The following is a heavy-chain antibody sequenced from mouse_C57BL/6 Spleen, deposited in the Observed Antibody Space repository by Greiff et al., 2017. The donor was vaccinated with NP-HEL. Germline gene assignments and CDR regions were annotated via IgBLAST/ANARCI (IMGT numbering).Heavy chain of an antibody. Sequence: EVQLVESGGGLVKPGGSLKLSCAASGFTFSSYAMSWVRQTPEKRLEWVATISDGGSYTYYPDKVKGRFTISRDNAKNNLYLQMSLLQSEDTAMYSCARVLVTGYFYYWGQGTTLTVSS. CDR2: ISDGGSYT. CDR1: GFTFSSYA. V-gene: IGHV5-4*01. D-gene: IGHD2-1*01. J-gene: IGHJ2*01. CDR3: ARVLVTGYFYY.